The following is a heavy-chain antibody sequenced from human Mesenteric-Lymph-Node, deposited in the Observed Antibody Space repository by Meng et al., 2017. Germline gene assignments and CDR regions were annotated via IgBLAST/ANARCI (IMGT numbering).Heavy chain of an antibody. D-gene: IGHD3-16*01. CDR3: ARGGHYYYYGMDV. CDR2: IYHSGST. V-gene: IGHV4-38-2*01. CDR1: GYSISSGYY. Sequence: SETLSLTCAVSGYSISSGYYWGWIRQPPGKGLEWIGSIYHSGSTYYNPSLKSRVTISVDTSKNQFSLKLSSVTAADTAVYYCARGGHYYYYGMDVWGQGTTVTVSS. J-gene: IGHJ6*02.